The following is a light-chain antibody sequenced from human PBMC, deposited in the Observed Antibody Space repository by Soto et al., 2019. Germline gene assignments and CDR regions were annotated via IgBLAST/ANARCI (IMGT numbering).Light chain of an antibody. V-gene: IGLV2-23*01. CDR3: SSYAGGSAPVV. CDR2: EGS. Sequence: QSALTQPASVSGSPGQSITLSCTGTSSDVGSYNIVYWYQQHPGKAPKVMIYEGSKRPTGVSNRFSGSTSGNTASLTISGLKAEDESDSYCSSYAGGSAPVVFGGGTTLTVL. CDR1: SSDVGSYNI. J-gene: IGLJ2*01.